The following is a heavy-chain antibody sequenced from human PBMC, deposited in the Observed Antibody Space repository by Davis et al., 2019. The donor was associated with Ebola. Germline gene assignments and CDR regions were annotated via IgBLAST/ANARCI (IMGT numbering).Heavy chain of an antibody. D-gene: IGHD6-19*01. CDR1: GFTFSSYA. J-gene: IGHJ6*04. Sequence: GGSLRLSCAASGFTFSSYAMTWARQAPGKGLEWVSAVTSSGGGTYYADSVKGRFTISRDNSKNTLYLQMNSLRVEDTAVYYCAKGGSGWPSDYPYGMGVWGKGTTVTVSS. CDR3: AKGGSGWPSDYPYGMGV. V-gene: IGHV3-23*01. CDR2: VTSSGGGT.